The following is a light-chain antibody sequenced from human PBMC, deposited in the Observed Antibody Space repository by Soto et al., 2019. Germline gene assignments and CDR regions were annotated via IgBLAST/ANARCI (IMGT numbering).Light chain of an antibody. CDR3: QVWHIISDHVV. J-gene: IGLJ2*01. V-gene: IGLV3-21*02. CDR2: GDS. Sequence: SYELTQPPSVSVAPGQTARITCEGNNIGSKSVHWYQQKPGQAPVLVVYGDSDRPSGTPERFSGSDSGNTVTLTIGGVEAGDEADYYCQVWHIISDHVVFGGGTKLTVL. CDR1: NIGSKS.